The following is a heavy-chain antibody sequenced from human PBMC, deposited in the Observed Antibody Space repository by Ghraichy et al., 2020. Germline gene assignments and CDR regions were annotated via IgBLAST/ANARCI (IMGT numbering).Heavy chain of an antibody. CDR3: ARLPLDSSSWPRYYFDY. J-gene: IGHJ4*02. V-gene: IGHV4-59*01. D-gene: IGHD6-13*01. CDR2: IYYSGST. Sequence: SETLSLTCTVSGGSISSYYWSWIRQPPGKGLEWIGYIYYSGSTNYNPSLKSRVTISVDTSKNQFSLKLSSVTAADTAVYYCARLPLDSSSWPRYYFDYWGQGTLVTVSS. CDR1: GGSISSYY.